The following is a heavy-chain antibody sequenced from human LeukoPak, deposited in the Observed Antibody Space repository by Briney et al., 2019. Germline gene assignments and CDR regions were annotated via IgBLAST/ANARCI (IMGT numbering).Heavy chain of an antibody. D-gene: IGHD1-26*01. Sequence: PSGGSLRLSCAASGFTFSSYAMSWVRQAPGKGLEWVSAISGSGGSTYYADSVKGRFTISRDNSKNTLYLQMNSLRAEDTAVYYCAKVGSSYLLPPPDYWGQGTLVTVSS. CDR1: GFTFSSYA. CDR3: AKVGSSYLLPPPDY. J-gene: IGHJ4*02. V-gene: IGHV3-23*01. CDR2: ISGSGGST.